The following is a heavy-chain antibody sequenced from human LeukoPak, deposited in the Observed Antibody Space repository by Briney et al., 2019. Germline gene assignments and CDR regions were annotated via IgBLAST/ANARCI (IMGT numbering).Heavy chain of an antibody. CDR1: GYTFTSYG. CDR2: ISAYNGNT. J-gene: IGHJ4*02. D-gene: IGHD3-10*02. V-gene: IGHV1-18*01. Sequence: ASVKVSCKASGYTFTSYGISWVRQAPGRGLEWMGWISAYNGNTNYAQKLQGRVTMTTDTSTSTAYMELRSLRSDDTAVYYCARDRSGASYYVYWGQGTLVTVSS. CDR3: ARDRSGASYYVY.